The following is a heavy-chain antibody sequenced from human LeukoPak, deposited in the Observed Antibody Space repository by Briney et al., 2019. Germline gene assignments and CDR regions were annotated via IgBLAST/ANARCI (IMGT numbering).Heavy chain of an antibody. CDR3: ARGKRGDINDY. CDR1: GYTYTSYG. D-gene: IGHD2-21*02. V-gene: IGHV1-18*04. CDR2: ISAYNGNT. J-gene: IGHJ4*02. Sequence: EASVKVSCKASGYTYTSYGISWVRQAPGQGLEWMGWISAYNGNTNYAQKLQDRVTMTTDTSTSTAYMELRSLRSDDTAVYYCARGKRGDINDYWGQGTLVTVSS.